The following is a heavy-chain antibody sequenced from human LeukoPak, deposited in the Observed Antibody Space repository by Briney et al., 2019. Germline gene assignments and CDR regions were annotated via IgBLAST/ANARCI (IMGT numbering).Heavy chain of an antibody. D-gene: IGHD3-10*01. V-gene: IGHV3-23*01. CDR3: ARRWFPDAFDI. Sequence: GGSLRLSCVASGFNFDIFAMSWVRQSPGGGLEWVASLGRSGGSKNYADSVKGRLTISRHNSKNTLYLQMNSLRAEDTAVYYCARRWFPDAFDIWGQGTMVTVSS. CDR1: GFNFDIFA. CDR2: LGRSGGSK. J-gene: IGHJ3*02.